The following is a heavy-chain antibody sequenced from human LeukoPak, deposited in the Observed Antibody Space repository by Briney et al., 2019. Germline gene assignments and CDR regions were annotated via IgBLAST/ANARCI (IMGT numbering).Heavy chain of an antibody. V-gene: IGHV3-23*01. CDR3: ARRCGSTCFDY. D-gene: IGHD6-13*01. CDR1: GFTFSTYA. Sequence: GSLRLSCAASGFTFSTYAMSWVRQAPGKGLEWVSAISGSGGSTYYADSVKGRFTISRDNSKNTLYVQMNGLRAEDTAIYYCARRCGSTCFDYWGQGTLVTVFS. J-gene: IGHJ4*02. CDR2: ISGSGGST.